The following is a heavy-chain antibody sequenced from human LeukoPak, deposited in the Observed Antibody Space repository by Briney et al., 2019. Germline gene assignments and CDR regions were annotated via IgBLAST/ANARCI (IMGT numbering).Heavy chain of an antibody. CDR2: IIPIFGTA. CDR3: ASGKQTCGYSYGSPCGLDH. J-gene: IGHJ4*02. V-gene: IGHV1-69*13. D-gene: IGHD5-18*01. Sequence: ASVKVSCKASGGTFSSYAISWVRQAPGQGLEWMGGIIPIFGTANYAQKFQGRVTITADESTSTAYMELSSLRSEDTAVYYCASGKQTCGYSYGSPCGLDHWGQGTLVTVSS. CDR1: GGTFSSYA.